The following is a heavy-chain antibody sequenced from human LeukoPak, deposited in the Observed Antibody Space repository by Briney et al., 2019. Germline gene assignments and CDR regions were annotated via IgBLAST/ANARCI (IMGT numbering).Heavy chain of an antibody. D-gene: IGHD1-26*01. CDR3: ARVSRSGSYYYFDY. CDR2: IYYSGST. CDR1: GGSISSSSYY. J-gene: IGHJ4*02. V-gene: IGHV4-39*07. Sequence: SETLSLTCTVSGGSISSSSYYWGWIRQPPGKGLEWIGSIYYSGSTYYNPSLKSRVTISVDTSKNQFSLKLSSVTAADTAVYYCARVSRSGSYYYFDYWGQGTLVTVSS.